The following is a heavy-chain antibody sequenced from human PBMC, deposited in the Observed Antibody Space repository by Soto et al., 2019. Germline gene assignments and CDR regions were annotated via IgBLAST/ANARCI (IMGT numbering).Heavy chain of an antibody. J-gene: IGHJ5*02. Sequence: QVQLVESGGGVVQPGRSLRLSCAASGFTFSSYAMHWGRQAPGKGLEWVAVISYDGSNKYYADSVKGRFTISRDNSKNTLYLQINSLRAEDTAVYYCANLRAGTDWFDPWGQGTLVTVSS. D-gene: IGHD6-13*01. CDR2: ISYDGSNK. CDR3: ANLRAGTDWFDP. CDR1: GFTFSSYA. V-gene: IGHV3-30-3*01.